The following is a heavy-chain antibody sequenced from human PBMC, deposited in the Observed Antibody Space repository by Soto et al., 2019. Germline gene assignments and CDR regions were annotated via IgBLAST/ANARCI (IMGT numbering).Heavy chain of an antibody. CDR3: SRRAPEGFDP. V-gene: IGHV4-39*01. Sequence: ETLSLTFAVSGGSIGTSAYYWGWIRQAPGKGLEWIGSINHSGNTYLSPSLKDRVTMSVDTSKNSFSLKLRSATAADTGLYYCSRRAPEGFDPWGQGTLVTVS. CDR2: INHSGNT. J-gene: IGHJ5*02. CDR1: GGSIGTSAYY.